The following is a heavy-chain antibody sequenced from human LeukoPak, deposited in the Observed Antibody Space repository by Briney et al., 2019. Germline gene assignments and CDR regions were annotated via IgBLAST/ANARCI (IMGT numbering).Heavy chain of an antibody. D-gene: IGHD3-10*01. CDR3: VKTYCSITRCSPGFDS. J-gene: IGHJ4*02. V-gene: IGHV3-53*01. CDR1: GFTVSSNY. CDR2: IYSGGST. Sequence: GGSLRLSCAASGFTVSSNYMSWVRQAPGKGLEWVSVIYSGGSTYYADSVKGRFTISRDNSMNTLFLQMDSLRADDTAVYYCVKTYCSITRCSPGFDSWGQGTLVTVSS.